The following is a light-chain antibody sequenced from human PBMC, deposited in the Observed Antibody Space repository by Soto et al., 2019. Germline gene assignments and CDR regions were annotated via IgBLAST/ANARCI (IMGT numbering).Light chain of an antibody. CDR3: QHYNSYSEA. J-gene: IGKJ5*01. CDR2: KAS. V-gene: IGKV1-5*03. CDR1: QTISSW. Sequence: DIQMTQSPSTLSGSVGDRVTITCRASQTISSWLAWYQQKPGKAPKLLIYKASTLKSGVPSRFSGSGSGTEFTLTISSLQPDDFATYDCQHYNSYSEAFGQGTRLEIK.